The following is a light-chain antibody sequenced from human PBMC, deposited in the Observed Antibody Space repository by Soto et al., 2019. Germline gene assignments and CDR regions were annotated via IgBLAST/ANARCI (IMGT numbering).Light chain of an antibody. J-gene: IGLJ1*01. CDR2: GNS. Sequence: SVLTQPPSVSGAPGQRVTISCTGSSSNIGAGYDVHWYQQLPGTAPKLLIDGNSNRPSGVPDRFSGSKSGTSASLAITGLQAEDEADYYCQSYDSSRYVFGTGTKVTVL. CDR3: QSYDSSRYV. CDR1: SSNIGAGYD. V-gene: IGLV1-40*01.